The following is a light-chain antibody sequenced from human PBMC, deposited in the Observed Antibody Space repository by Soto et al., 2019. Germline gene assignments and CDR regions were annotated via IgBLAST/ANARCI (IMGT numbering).Light chain of an antibody. CDR3: AAWDDSLNGRV. V-gene: IGLV1-44*01. J-gene: IGLJ1*01. Sequence: SVLTQPPSASGTPGQTDTISCYGSSSNIGINTVNWYQQLPRTAPKLLIHSNNQRPSGVPDRFSGSKSGTSASLAISGLQSEDEADYYCAAWDDSLNGRVFGTGTKVTVL. CDR1: SSNIGINT. CDR2: SNN.